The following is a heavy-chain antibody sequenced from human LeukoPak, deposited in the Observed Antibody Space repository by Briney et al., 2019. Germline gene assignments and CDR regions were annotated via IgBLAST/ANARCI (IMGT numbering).Heavy chain of an antibody. CDR3: ASVVGDAPYGDYDFWYYYGMDV. Sequence: ASVKVSCKASGYTFTSYDINWVRQATGQGLEWMGWMNPNSGNTGYAQKFQGRVTMTRNTSISTAYMELSSLRSEDTAVYYCASVVGDAPYGDYDFWYYYGMDVWGQGTTVTVSS. D-gene: IGHD4-17*01. V-gene: IGHV1-8*01. CDR1: GYTFTSYD. CDR2: MNPNSGNT. J-gene: IGHJ6*02.